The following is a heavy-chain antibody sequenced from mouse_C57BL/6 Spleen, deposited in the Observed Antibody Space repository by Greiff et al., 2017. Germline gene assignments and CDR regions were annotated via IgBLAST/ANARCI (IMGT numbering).Heavy chain of an antibody. J-gene: IGHJ2*01. Sequence: EVQLQESGGGLVKPGGSLKLSCAASGFTFSDYGMHWVRQAPEKGLEWVAYISSGSSTIYYADTVKGRFTISRDNAKNTLFLQMTSLRSEDTAMYYCATYSVYFDYWGQGTTLTVSS. CDR1: GFTFSDYG. D-gene: IGHD1-1*01. V-gene: IGHV5-17*01. CDR3: ATYSVYFDY. CDR2: ISSGSSTI.